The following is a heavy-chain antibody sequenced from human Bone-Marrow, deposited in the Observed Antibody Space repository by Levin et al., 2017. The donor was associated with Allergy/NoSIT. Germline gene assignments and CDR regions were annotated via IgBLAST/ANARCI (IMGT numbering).Heavy chain of an antibody. V-gene: IGHV3-33*01. D-gene: IGHD6-13*01. Sequence: GESLKISCVASGFSFSDYGMHWVRQAPGKGLEWMTLIRHDGSDKHYEDSVRGRINISRDNSKNTLYLQINSLRAEDTAVYYCARDSSQPHYYYYGMDVWGQGTTVTVSS. CDR1: GFSFSDYG. CDR2: IRHDGSDK. J-gene: IGHJ6*02. CDR3: ARDSSQPHYYYYGMDV.